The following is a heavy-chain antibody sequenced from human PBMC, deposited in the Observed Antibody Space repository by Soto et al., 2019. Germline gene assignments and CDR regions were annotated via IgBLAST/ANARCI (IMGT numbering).Heavy chain of an antibody. CDR1: GGSISSYY. D-gene: IGHD7-27*01. CDR2: IYYSGST. CDR3: ARALTPLGGDYFDY. V-gene: IGHV4-59*01. J-gene: IGHJ4*02. Sequence: PSETLSLTCTVSGGSISSYYWSWIRQPPGKGLEWIGYIYYSGSTNYNPSLKSRVTISVDTSKNQFSLKLSSVTAADTAVYYCARALTPLGGDYFDYWGQGTLVTVSS.